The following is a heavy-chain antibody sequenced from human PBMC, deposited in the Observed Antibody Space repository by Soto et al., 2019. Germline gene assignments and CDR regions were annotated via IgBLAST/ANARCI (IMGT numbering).Heavy chain of an antibody. Sequence: TSETLSLTCAVSGGSISSSNWWSWVRQPPGKGLEWIGEIYHSGSTNYNPSLKSRVTISVDKSKNQFSLKLSSVTAADTAVYYCARVSRVLHYYFDYWGQGTLVTVSS. V-gene: IGHV4-4*02. J-gene: IGHJ4*02. CDR1: GGSISSSNW. CDR3: ARVSRVLHYYFDY. CDR2: IYHSGST.